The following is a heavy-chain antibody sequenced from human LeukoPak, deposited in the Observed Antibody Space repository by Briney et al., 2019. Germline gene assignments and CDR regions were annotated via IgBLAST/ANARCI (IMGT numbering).Heavy chain of an antibody. V-gene: IGHV3-74*01. CDR1: GFTFSGYW. CDR2: IKSDGSST. Sequence: GGSLRLSCAASGFTFSGYWMHWVRQAPGKGLVWVSRIKSDGSSTTYAASVKGRFTISRDNAKNTLYLEMNSLRAEDTAVYYCARTFAAAHIDYWGQGTLVTVP. J-gene: IGHJ4*02. D-gene: IGHD2-15*01. CDR3: ARTFAAAHIDY.